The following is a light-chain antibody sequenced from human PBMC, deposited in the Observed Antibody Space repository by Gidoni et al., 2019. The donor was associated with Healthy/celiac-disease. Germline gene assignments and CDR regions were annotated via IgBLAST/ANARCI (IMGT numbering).Light chain of an antibody. CDR2: KAS. V-gene: IGKV1-5*03. J-gene: IGKJ4*01. CDR3: QQYNSYSSLS. Sequence: DIQMTQSPSTLSASVGDRVTIPCRASQSINSWLAWYQQKPGKAPKLLIYKASSLESGVPSRFSGSGSGTEFTLTISSLQPDDFATYYCQQYNSYSSLSFGGGTKVEIK. CDR1: QSINSW.